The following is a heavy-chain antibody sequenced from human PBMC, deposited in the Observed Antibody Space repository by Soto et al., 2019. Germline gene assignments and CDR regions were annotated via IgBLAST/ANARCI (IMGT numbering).Heavy chain of an antibody. CDR3: AGAGYRSVDY. CDR1: GFTFSSYS. V-gene: IGHV3-48*02. Sequence: EVQLVESGGGLVQPGGSLRLSCAASGFTFSSYSMNWVRQAPGKGLEWVSYISSSGSTIYYAESVRGRFTISRDNAKNSLYLQMNSLRDEDTAVYYCAGAGYRSVDYWGQGTLVTVSS. J-gene: IGHJ4*02. D-gene: IGHD3-3*01. CDR2: ISSSGSTI.